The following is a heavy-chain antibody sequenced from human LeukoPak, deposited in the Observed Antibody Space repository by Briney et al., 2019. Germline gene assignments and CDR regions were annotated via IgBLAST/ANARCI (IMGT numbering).Heavy chain of an antibody. CDR3: ASGFRTYYYDSSGYYY. V-gene: IGHV1-2*02. CDR2: INPNSGGT. Sequence: ASVKVSCKASGYTFTGYYMHWVRQAPGQGLEWMGWINPNSGGTNYAQKFQGRVTMTRDTSISTAYMELSRLRSDDTAVYYCASGFRTYYYDSSGYYYWGQGTLVTVSS. CDR1: GYTFTGYY. J-gene: IGHJ4*02. D-gene: IGHD3-22*01.